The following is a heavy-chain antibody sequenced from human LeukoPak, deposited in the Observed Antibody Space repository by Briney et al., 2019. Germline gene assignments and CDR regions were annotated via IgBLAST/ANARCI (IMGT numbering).Heavy chain of an antibody. J-gene: IGHJ5*02. Sequence: SETLSLTCTVSGGSISSSSYYWGWIRQPPGKGLEWIGSIYYSGSTYYNPSLKSRVTISVDTSKNQFSLKLSSVTAADTAVYYCARDEGYSSSWSPRRNWFDPWGQGTLVTVSS. CDR2: IYYSGST. D-gene: IGHD6-13*01. CDR3: ARDEGYSSSWSPRRNWFDP. CDR1: GGSISSSSYY. V-gene: IGHV4-39*07.